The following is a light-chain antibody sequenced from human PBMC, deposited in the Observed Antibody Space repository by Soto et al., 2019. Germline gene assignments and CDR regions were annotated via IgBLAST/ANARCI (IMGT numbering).Light chain of an antibody. CDR2: EVS. Sequence: QSALTQPPSASGSPGQSVTISCTGTSGDVGGYNFVSWYQQHPGKAPKFMIYEVSKRPSGVPDRFSGSKSGNTASLTVSGLQAEDEADYYCSSYAGGIKCVFGGGTKVTVL. V-gene: IGLV2-8*01. CDR3: SSYAGGIKCV. CDR1: SGDVGGYNF. J-gene: IGLJ3*02.